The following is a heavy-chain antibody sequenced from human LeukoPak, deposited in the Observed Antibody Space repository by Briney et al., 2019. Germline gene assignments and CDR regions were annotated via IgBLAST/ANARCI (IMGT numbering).Heavy chain of an antibody. J-gene: IGHJ6*03. Sequence: GGSLRLSCAASGFTLSKYAMSWVRQAPGKGLEWVSVVSGSSGSTYYADCVKGRFTISRDNSRNTLYLQMNSLRAEDTAIYYCAKHDIFTIFVSPTGDYYYMDVWGKGTTVTVSS. CDR2: VSGSSGST. CDR1: GFTLSKYA. D-gene: IGHD3-3*01. V-gene: IGHV3-23*01. CDR3: AKHDIFTIFVSPTGDYYYMDV.